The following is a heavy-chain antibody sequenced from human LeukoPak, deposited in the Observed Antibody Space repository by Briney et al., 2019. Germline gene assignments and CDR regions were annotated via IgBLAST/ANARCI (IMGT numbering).Heavy chain of an antibody. J-gene: IGHJ5*02. V-gene: IGHV1-46*01. Sequence: ASLKVSCKASGYTFTRYYMHWVRQAPGQGLEWMGIINPSGGSTSYAQKFQGRVTMTRDTSTSTVYMELSSLRSEDTAVYYCATMLHPPRGIAAAGTFGGFDPWGQGTLVTVSS. CDR2: INPSGGST. D-gene: IGHD6-13*01. CDR1: GYTFTRYY. CDR3: ATMLHPPRGIAAAGTFGGFDP.